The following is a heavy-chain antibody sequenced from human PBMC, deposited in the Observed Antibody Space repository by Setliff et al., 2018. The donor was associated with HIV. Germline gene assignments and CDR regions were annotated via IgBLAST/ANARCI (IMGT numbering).Heavy chain of an antibody. Sequence: GASVKVSCKSSGYIFTDYYMHWVQQAPGEGLEWMGRVDPQDGETKYAEKSQGRVTITADTSTGTSVMELSSLKSEDTAVYYCATSGTYYYGSGTYHASAFWGQGTLVTVSS. CDR2: VDPQDGET. J-gene: IGHJ4*02. CDR1: GYIFTDYY. CDR3: ATSGTYYYGSGTYHASAF. D-gene: IGHD3-10*01. V-gene: IGHV1-69-2*01.